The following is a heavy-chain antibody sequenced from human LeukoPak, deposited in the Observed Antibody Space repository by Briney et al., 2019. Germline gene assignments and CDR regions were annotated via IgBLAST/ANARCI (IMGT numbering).Heavy chain of an antibody. CDR1: GFTLSNYG. D-gene: IGHD7-27*01. V-gene: IGHV3-30*03. Sequence: GGSLRLSCAASGFTLSNYGMHWVRQAPGKGLEWVAVISYDGSNEYYADSVKGRFTISRDTSKNTLYLQMNSLRAEDTALYYCARKFLTGRLIDYWGQGTLVTVSS. J-gene: IGHJ4*02. CDR3: ARKFLTGRLIDY. CDR2: ISYDGSNE.